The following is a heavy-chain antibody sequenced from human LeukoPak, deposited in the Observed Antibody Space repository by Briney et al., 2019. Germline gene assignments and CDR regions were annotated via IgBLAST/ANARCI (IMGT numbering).Heavy chain of an antibody. J-gene: IGHJ3*02. V-gene: IGHV3-30*18. CDR1: GFTFSSYG. CDR3: AKEYYYDSSVDAFDI. CDR2: ISYDGSNK. D-gene: IGHD3-22*01. Sequence: GGSLRLSCAASGFTFSSYGMHWVRQAPGKGLEWVAVISYDGSNKYYADSVKGRFTISRDTSKNTLYLQMNRLRAEDTAVYYCAKEYYYDSSVDAFDIWGQGTMVTVSS.